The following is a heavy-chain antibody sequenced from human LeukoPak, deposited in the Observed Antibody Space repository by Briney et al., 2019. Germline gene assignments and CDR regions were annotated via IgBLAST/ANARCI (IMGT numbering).Heavy chain of an antibody. D-gene: IGHD1-1*01. Sequence: PGGSLRLSCSASGFTFTSHVMHWVRQAPGKGLQYVSGISMNVQTTYYAGSVKGRFTISRDSSKNTVYLQMNSLTAEDTAIYYCVREGLERRTNFGHWGQGTLVSVSS. CDR2: ISMNVQTT. J-gene: IGHJ4*02. CDR3: VREGLERRTNFGH. CDR1: GFTFTSHV. V-gene: IGHV3-64D*06.